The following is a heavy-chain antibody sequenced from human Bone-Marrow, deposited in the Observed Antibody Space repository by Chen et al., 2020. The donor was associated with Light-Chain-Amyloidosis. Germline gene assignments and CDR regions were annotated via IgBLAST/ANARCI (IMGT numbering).Heavy chain of an antibody. CDR3: ARRRDGYNFDY. D-gene: IGHD5-12*01. J-gene: IGHJ4*02. Sequence: EVQLEQYGPEGKKPGESLKNSCKGSGYTFPNYWIGWVRQMPGKGLEWMGVIYPDDSDARYSPSFEGQVTISADESITTAYLQWRSLKASDTAMYYWARRRDGYNFDYWGQGTLVTVSS. V-gene: IGHV5-51*01. CDR1: GYTFPNYW. CDR2: IYPDDSDA.